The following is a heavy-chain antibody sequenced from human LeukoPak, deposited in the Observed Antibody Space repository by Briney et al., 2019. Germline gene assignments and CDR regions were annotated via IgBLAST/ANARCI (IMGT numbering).Heavy chain of an antibody. D-gene: IGHD3-22*01. Sequence: ASVKVSCKASGYTFTSYGISWVRQAPGQGLEWMGWISGYNGNTNYAQKLQGRVTMTTDTSTSTAYMELRSLRSDDTAVYYCARGRWYYDSSGLNYWGQGTLVTVSS. CDR1: GYTFTSYG. V-gene: IGHV1-18*01. CDR3: ARGRWYYDSSGLNY. J-gene: IGHJ4*02. CDR2: ISGYNGNT.